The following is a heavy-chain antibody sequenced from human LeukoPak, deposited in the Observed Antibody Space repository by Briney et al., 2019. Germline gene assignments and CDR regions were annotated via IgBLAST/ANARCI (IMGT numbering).Heavy chain of an antibody. CDR3: TRGARKAGSSVALWAY. Sequence: SETLSLTCTIYGGSFGDYHCGWIRQAPGRGPEWIGQINHSGTTNYNPSLKSRVSVSVDTSKNQFSLRLSSVTAADTAMYYCTRGARKAGSSVALWAYWGQGTLVAVSS. CDR2: INHSGTT. J-gene: IGHJ4*02. D-gene: IGHD6-19*01. CDR1: GGSFGDYH. V-gene: IGHV4-34*01.